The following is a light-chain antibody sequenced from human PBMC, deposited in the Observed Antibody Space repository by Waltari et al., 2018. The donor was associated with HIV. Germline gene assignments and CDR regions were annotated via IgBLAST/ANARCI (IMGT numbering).Light chain of an antibody. Sequence: AVTQPASVSGRPGQSTTISCSVAAIDFGLYKFFSWYQQHSDNPPQLLLLDVDSRPSGVSVRFSGSMSGNTASLTISGLRAEDEGHYYCASFTDDNTVIFGGGTEVTVL. CDR1: AIDFGLYKF. CDR3: ASFTDDNTVI. CDR2: DVD. V-gene: IGLV2-14*03. J-gene: IGLJ2*01.